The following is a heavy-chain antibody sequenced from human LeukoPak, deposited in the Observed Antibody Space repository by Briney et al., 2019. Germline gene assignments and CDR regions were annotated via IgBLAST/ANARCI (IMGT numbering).Heavy chain of an antibody. D-gene: IGHD3-9*01. J-gene: IGHJ4*02. Sequence: GASVKVSCKASGYTFTGYYMHWVRQAPGQGLEWMGWINPHNGGTNYAQEFQGRVTMTRDTSTSTVYMELSSPRSEDTAVYYCARLYYDTLTGHRRRLQWYYFDYWGQGTLVTVSS. V-gene: IGHV1-2*02. CDR1: GYTFTGYY. CDR3: ARLYYDTLTGHRRRLQWYYFDY. CDR2: INPHNGGT.